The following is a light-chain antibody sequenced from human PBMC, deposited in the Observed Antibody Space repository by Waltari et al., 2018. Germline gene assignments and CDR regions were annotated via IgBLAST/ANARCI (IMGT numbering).Light chain of an antibody. CDR2: GST. J-gene: IGKJ4*01. Sequence: DIQMTQSPSSVSASLGDRVTIPCRASQDVSTWVAWYQQKPGKPPKLLIHGSTTLQSGVPSRFSGSGSGTDFTLTINGLQPDDFASYICQQTDSFPLTFGGGTKVDIK. CDR1: QDVSTW. V-gene: IGKV1-12*01. CDR3: QQTDSFPLT.